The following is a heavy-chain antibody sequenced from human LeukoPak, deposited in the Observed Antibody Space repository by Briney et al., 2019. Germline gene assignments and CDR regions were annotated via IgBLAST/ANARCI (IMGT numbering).Heavy chain of an antibody. J-gene: IGHJ3*02. CDR2: ISYDGSDK. V-gene: IGHV3-30*03. D-gene: IGHD3-10*01. Sequence: PGGSLRLSCAASGFTFSYYRMHWVRQAPGKGLEWVAVISYDGSDKYYADSVQGRFTISRDNDKNTLNLQMTSLRPEDAAVYYCARVDYPSGFGGAFDIWGQGTMITVSS. CDR1: GFTFSYYR. CDR3: ARVDYPSGFGGAFDI.